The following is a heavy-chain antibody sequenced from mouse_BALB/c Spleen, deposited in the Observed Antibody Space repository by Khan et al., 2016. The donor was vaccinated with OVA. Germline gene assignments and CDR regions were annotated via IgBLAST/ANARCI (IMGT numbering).Heavy chain of an antibody. CDR3: ARPAYFSYTMAY. V-gene: IGHV9-3-1*01. D-gene: IGHD2-10*01. J-gene: IGHJ4*01. CDR2: INTYTGEP. CDR1: GYTFTKFG. Sequence: QIQLEQSGPELKKPGETVKISCKASGYTFTKFGMNWVKQAPGKGLEWMGWINTYTGEPTYADDFTGRFAFSMETSASNAYLQINNLKDEDTSTYFCARPAYFSYTMAYGGQGTSVTGSS.